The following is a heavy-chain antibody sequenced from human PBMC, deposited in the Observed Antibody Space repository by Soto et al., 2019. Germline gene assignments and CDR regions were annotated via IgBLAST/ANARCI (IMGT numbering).Heavy chain of an antibody. J-gene: IGHJ6*01. V-gene: IGHV3-30*18. CDR3: AKGFVFLRRTGDTRCSLGM. Sequence: WVLKTKGKGLEWVAVLAYDGSNTYYADSGKGRFTSSRDNSKNTLYLQMDSLRAEDTAVYYCAKGFVFLRRTGDTRCSLGM. CDR2: LAYDGSNT. D-gene: IGHD3-10*02.